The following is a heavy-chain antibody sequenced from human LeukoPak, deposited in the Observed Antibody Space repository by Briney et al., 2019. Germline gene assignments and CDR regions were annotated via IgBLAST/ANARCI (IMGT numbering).Heavy chain of an antibody. V-gene: IGHV3-21*01. D-gene: IGHD6-19*01. CDR1: GFTFSSYS. Sequence: GGSLRLSCAASGFTFSSYSMNWVRQAPGKGLEWVSSISSSSSYIYYADSVKGRFTISRDNAKNSLYLQMNRLRAEDTAVYYCAREIAVAGSYYFDYWGKGTLVTVSS. CDR3: AREIAVAGSYYFDY. CDR2: ISSSSSYI. J-gene: IGHJ4*02.